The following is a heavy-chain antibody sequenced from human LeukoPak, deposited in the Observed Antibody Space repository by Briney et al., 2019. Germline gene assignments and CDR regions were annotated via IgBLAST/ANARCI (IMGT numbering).Heavy chain of an antibody. CDR3: AKAPPPGESTSFGAFDI. CDR2: IRYGGSNK. CDR1: GFTFSSYG. V-gene: IGHV3-30*02. D-gene: IGHD3-10*01. Sequence: TGGSLRLSCAASGFTFSSYGMHWIRQAPGKGLEWVAFIRYGGSNKYYADSVKGRFTIARDNSKNTLYLQMNSLRAEDTAVYYCAKAPPPGESTSFGAFDIWGQGTMVTVSS. J-gene: IGHJ3*02.